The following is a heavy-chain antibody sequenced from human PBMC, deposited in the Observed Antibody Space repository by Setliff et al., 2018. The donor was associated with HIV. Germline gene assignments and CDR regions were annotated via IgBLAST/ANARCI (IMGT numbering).Heavy chain of an antibody. D-gene: IGHD3-22*01. CDR2: INEDGNEK. Sequence: GGSVRLSCAASGFSFSDFWMSWARQAPGKGLEWVANINEDGNEKYYEGSVKGRFTISRDNSKNTLYLQMNSLRAEDTAVYYCARDRSSGYYYPDAFDIWGQGTMVTVSS. V-gene: IGHV3-7*03. J-gene: IGHJ3*02. CDR3: ARDRSSGYYYPDAFDI. CDR1: GFSFSDFW.